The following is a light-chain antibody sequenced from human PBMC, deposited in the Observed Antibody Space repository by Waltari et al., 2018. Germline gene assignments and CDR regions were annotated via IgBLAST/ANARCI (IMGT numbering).Light chain of an antibody. CDR1: SSDVASSNL. CDR2: EGS. J-gene: IGLJ3*02. V-gene: IGLV2-23*01. Sequence: QSALTQPASVSGSPGQSITISCTGTSSDVASSNLVPWYQQHPGKAPKLMIYEGSKRPSGVSNRFSGSKSGNTASLTISGLQAEDEADYYCCSYAGSSTWVFGGGTKLTVL. CDR3: CSYAGSSTWV.